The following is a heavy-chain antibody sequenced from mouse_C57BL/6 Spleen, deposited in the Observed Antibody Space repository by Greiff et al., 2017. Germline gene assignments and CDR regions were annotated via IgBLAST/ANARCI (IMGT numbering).Heavy chain of an antibody. D-gene: IGHD1-1*01. V-gene: IGHV1-76*01. CDR1: GYTFTDYY. CDR2: IYPGSGNT. CDR3: ARDYYGSSYGPHWYFDV. J-gene: IGHJ1*03. Sequence: QVHVKQSGAELVRPGASVKLSCKASGYTFTDYYINWVKQRPGQGLEWIARIYPGSGNTYYNEKFKGKATLTAEKSSSTAYMQLSSLTSEDSAVYFCARDYYGSSYGPHWYFDVWGTGTTVTVSS.